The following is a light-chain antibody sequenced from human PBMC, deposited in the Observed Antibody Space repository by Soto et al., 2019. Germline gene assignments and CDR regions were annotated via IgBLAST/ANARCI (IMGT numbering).Light chain of an antibody. Sequence: DLEMTQSPSSLSASVGDRVTITCRASQKIGVYLNWYQQNQGKAPKLLIFAASSLQSRVPSRFSGSGSGTEFTLTISTLQPEDFAIYYCQQSYSNPLTFGGGTRVEI. V-gene: IGKV1-39*01. CDR1: QKIGVY. CDR2: AAS. CDR3: QQSYSNPLT. J-gene: IGKJ4*01.